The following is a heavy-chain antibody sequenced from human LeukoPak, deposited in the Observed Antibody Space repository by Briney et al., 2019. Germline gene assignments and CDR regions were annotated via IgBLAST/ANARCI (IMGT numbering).Heavy chain of an antibody. CDR3: TKDLRAFLDSSGWSPDY. D-gene: IGHD6-19*01. V-gene: IGHV3-30*18. Sequence: PGGSLRLSCAASGFTFSSFGMYWVRQAPGKGLEGVAVISYDGGNKYYGHSVKGRFTISRDNSKNTLYLQMNSLRPEYTAVYYCTKDLRAFLDSSGWSPDYWGQGTLVTVSS. J-gene: IGHJ4*02. CDR2: ISYDGGNK. CDR1: GFTFSSFG.